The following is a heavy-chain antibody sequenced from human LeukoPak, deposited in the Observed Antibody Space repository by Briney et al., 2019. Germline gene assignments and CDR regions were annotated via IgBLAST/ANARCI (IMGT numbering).Heavy chain of an antibody. Sequence: GGSLRLSCAASGFTFSDYYMSWIRQAPGKGLEWVSYISSSSSYTNYADSVKGRFTISRDNAKNSLYLQMNSLRAEDTAVYYCARDPGHGSGSYYRGPFDPWGQGTLVTVSS. D-gene: IGHD3-10*01. J-gene: IGHJ5*02. CDR3: ARDPGHGSGSYYRGPFDP. V-gene: IGHV3-11*06. CDR1: GFTFSDYY. CDR2: ISSSSSYT.